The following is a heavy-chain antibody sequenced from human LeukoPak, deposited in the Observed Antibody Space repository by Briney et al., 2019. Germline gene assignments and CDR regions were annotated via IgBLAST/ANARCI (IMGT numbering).Heavy chain of an antibody. CDR1: GFTFSSYW. V-gene: IGHV3-7*03. CDR3: ARLSTGWYGHFDF. CDR2: IKEDGSEK. D-gene: IGHD6-13*01. Sequence: GGSLRLSCAASGFTFSSYWMSWVHRAPGKGLEWVASIKEDGSEKYYVDSVKGRFTISRDNAKNSLYLQMNSLRAEDTAVYYCARLSTGWYGHFDFWGQGTLVTVSS. J-gene: IGHJ4*02.